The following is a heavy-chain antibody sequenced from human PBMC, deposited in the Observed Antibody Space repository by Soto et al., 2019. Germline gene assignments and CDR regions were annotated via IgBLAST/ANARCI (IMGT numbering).Heavy chain of an antibody. CDR3: ARVRLTMIVVTVGVH. V-gene: IGHV1-18*04. D-gene: IGHD3-22*01. CDR1: GYTFTSYG. J-gene: IGHJ4*02. CDR2: INTYSGNT. Sequence: QVQLVQSGTEVKKPGASVKVSCKASGYTFTSYGITWVRQAPGQGFEWMGWINTYSGNTNYAQTFQGRVTMTTDTSASTAYMELRSMRSDDTAVYYCARVRLTMIVVTVGVHWGQGTQGTVAS.